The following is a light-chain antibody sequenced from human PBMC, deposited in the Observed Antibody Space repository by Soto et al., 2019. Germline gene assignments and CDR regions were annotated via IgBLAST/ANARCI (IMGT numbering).Light chain of an antibody. CDR3: QQYNSYSPEGT. Sequence: DIQMTQSPSTLSASVGDRVTITCRASQSISSWLAWYQQKPGKAPKLLIYKASSLESGVPSRFSGSGSGTEFTLTISSLQPDDFATYYCQQYNSYSPEGTFGQGTKVDIK. CDR2: KAS. CDR1: QSISSW. V-gene: IGKV1-5*03. J-gene: IGKJ1*01.